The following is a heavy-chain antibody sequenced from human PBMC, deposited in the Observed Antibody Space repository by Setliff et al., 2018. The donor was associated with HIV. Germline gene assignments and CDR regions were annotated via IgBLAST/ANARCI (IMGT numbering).Heavy chain of an antibody. J-gene: IGHJ4*02. D-gene: IGHD3-22*01. Sequence: ASVKVSCKASGYSFADYYIHWVRQAPGQGLEWMGWINLKSDGTNYAQKFQGWITMTRDTSISTAYMELSRLRSDDTAVYYSAIGMYYYDTNCYYQYYFDYWGQGILVTVSS. V-gene: IGHV1-2*04. CDR2: INLKSDGT. CDR1: GYSFADYY. CDR3: AIGMYYYDTNCYYQYYFDY.